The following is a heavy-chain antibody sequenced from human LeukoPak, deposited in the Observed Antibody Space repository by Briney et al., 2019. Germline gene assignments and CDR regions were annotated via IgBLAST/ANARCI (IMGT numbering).Heavy chain of an antibody. Sequence: PSETLSLTCTVSGGSISSGGYYWSWIRQHPGKGLEWIGYIYYSGITYYNPSLKSRVTISVDTSNNQFSLKLSSVTAADTAVYYCARAFVVVPGAMPYFDYWGQGTLVTVSS. CDR1: GGSISSGGYY. CDR3: ARAFVVVPGAMPYFDY. CDR2: IYYSGIT. J-gene: IGHJ4*02. D-gene: IGHD2-2*01. V-gene: IGHV4-31*03.